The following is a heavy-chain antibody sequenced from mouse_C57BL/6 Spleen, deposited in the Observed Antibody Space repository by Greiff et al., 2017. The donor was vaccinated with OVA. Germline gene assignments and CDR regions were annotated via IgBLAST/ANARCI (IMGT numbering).Heavy chain of an antibody. CDR1: GYAFSSYW. V-gene: IGHV1-80*01. J-gene: IGHJ2*01. D-gene: IGHD4-1*01. CDR2: IYPGDGDT. Sequence: QVQLQQSGAELVKPGASVKISCKASGYAFSSYWMNWVKQRPGKGLEWIGQIYPGDGDTNYNGKFKGKATLTADKSSSTAYMQLSSLTSEDSAVYFCAREERTNWDYFDYWGQGTTLTVSS. CDR3: AREERTNWDYFDY.